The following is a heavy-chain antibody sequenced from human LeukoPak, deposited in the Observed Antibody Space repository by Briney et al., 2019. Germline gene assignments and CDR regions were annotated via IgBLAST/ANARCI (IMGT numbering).Heavy chain of an antibody. CDR3: ARVRCSGGSCYDFDY. Sequence: SETLSLTCTVSGVSISTYYWSWIRQPPGKGLDWIGYIYYSGSTNYNPSLKSRVTISVDTSKNQFSLKLGSVTAADTAVYYCARVRCSGGSCYDFDYWGQGTLVTVSS. CDR2: IYYSGST. D-gene: IGHD2-15*01. V-gene: IGHV4-59*01. J-gene: IGHJ4*02. CDR1: GVSISTYY.